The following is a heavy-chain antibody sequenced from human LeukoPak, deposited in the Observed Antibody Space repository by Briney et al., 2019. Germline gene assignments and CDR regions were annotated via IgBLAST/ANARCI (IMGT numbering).Heavy chain of an antibody. D-gene: IGHD1-26*01. CDR1: GFTFDDHG. J-gene: IGHJ3*02. CDR3: ARDIRGGSYGRAFDI. V-gene: IGHV3-20*01. CDR2: INWNGVST. Sequence: GGSLRLSCAASGFTFDDHGMNWVRQAPGKGLEWVSGINWNGVSTGYADSVKGRFIISRDNAKNSLYLQMNSLRAEDTALYHCARDIRGGSYGRAFDIWGQGTMVTVSS.